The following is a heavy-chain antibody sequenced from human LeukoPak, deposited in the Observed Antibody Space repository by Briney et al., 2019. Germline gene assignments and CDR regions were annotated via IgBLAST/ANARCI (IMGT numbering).Heavy chain of an antibody. D-gene: IGHD6-19*01. CDR3: ARAPRVADLFFDC. CDR1: GFTDSTYY. V-gene: IGHV3-53*01. Sequence: PGGSLRLFCAASGFTDSTYYMAWVRQAPGKGLEWLSVIYGDVSAHYADSVRGRFTISRDNSKNTLYLQMNGLRGEDTAVYYCARAPRVADLFFDCWGRGTLVTVSS. J-gene: IGHJ4*02. CDR2: IYGDVSA.